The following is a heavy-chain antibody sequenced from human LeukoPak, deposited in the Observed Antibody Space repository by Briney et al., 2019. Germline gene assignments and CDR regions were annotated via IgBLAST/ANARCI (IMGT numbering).Heavy chain of an antibody. CDR3: ARAGYYYDSSGYPSYWYFDL. CDR2: IYYSGST. Sequence: SETLSLTCTVSGGSISSSSYYWGWIRQPPGKGLEWIGSIYYSGSTYYNPSLESRVTISVDTSKNQFSLKLSSVTAADTAVYYCARAGYYYDSSGYPSYWYFDLWGRGTLVTVSS. J-gene: IGHJ2*01. D-gene: IGHD3-22*01. CDR1: GGSISSSSYY. V-gene: IGHV4-39*07.